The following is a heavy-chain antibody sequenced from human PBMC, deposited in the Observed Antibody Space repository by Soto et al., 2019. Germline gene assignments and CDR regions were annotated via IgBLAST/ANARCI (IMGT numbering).Heavy chain of an antibody. D-gene: IGHD4-17*01. CDR2: ISGSGGST. V-gene: IGHV3-23*01. CDR1: GFTFSSYA. J-gene: IGHJ6*04. CDR3: AKAPLYCDSPDCDT. Sequence: EVQLLESGGGLVQPGGSLRLSCAASGFTFSSYAMSWVRQAPGKGLEWVSAISGSGGSTYYADSVKGRFTTSRDNSKNTLYLRMNSLRAEDTAVYYCAKAPLYCDSPDCDTWGKGTTVTVSS.